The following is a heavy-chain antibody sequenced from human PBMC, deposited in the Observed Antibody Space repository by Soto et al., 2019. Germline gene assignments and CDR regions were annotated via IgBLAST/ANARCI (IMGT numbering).Heavy chain of an antibody. CDR2: IYYSGST. CDR1: GGSISSGGYY. Sequence: SETLSLTCTVSGGSISSGGYYWSWIRQHPGKGLEWIGYIYYSGSTYYNPSLKSRVTMSVDTSKNQFSLNLSSVTAADTAVYYCARNDHGGNPFFANWGRGTLVTVSS. J-gene: IGHJ4*02. V-gene: IGHV4-61*08. CDR3: ARNDHGGNPFFAN. D-gene: IGHD4-17*01.